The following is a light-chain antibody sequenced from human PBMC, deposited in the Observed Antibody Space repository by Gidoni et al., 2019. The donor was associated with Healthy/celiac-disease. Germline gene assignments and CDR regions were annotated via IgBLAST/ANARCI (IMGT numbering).Light chain of an antibody. CDR1: QSISSY. J-gene: IGKJ4*01. V-gene: IGKV1-39*01. CDR2: AAS. Sequence: DIQMTQSPSSLSASVGDRVTITCRASQSISSYLNWYQQKPGKAPKLLIYAASSLQSGVPSRFSGSGSGTDFTLTISSLQPEDFATYYCQQSYSTFTFSGGTKVEIK. CDR3: QQSYSTFT.